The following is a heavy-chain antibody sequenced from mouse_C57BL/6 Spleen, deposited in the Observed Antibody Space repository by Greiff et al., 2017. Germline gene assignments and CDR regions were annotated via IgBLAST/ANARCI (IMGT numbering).Heavy chain of an antibody. CDR3: ARFEGDYGSSYAMDY. CDR1: GYAFSSYW. J-gene: IGHJ4*01. CDR2: IYPGDGDT. V-gene: IGHV1-80*01. D-gene: IGHD1-1*01. Sequence: QVHVKQSGAELVKPGASVKISCKASGYAFSSYWMNWVKQRPGKGLEWIGQIYPGDGDTNYNGKFKGKATLTADKSSSTAYMQLSSLTSEDSAVYFCARFEGDYGSSYAMDYWGQGTSVTVSS.